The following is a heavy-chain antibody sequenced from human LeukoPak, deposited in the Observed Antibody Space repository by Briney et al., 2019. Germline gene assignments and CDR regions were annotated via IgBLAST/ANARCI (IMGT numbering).Heavy chain of an antibody. D-gene: IGHD5-18*01. V-gene: IGHV3-30*04. CDR2: ISYDGSNK. J-gene: IGHJ4*02. Sequence: GGSLRLSCAASRFTFSSYAMHWVRQAPGKGLEWVAVISYDGSNKYYADSVKGRFTISRHNSKNTLYLQMNSLGAEDTAVYYCARDGRGGIQLWLPLDYWGQGTLVTVSS. CDR1: RFTFSSYA. CDR3: ARDGRGGIQLWLPLDY.